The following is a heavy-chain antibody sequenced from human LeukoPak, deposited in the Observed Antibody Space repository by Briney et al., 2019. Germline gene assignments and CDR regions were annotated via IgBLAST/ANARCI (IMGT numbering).Heavy chain of an antibody. Sequence: GRSLRLSCAASGFTASSNYMSWVRQAPGKRPGWVSVIYSGGSTYYADAVKGRFTISRDNSKNTLYLQMNSLRADDTAVYYCARAWSGYSSGWYGVYWGQGTLVTVSS. CDR2: IYSGGST. CDR1: GFTASSNY. D-gene: IGHD6-19*01. CDR3: ARAWSGYSSGWYGVY. V-gene: IGHV3-66*02. J-gene: IGHJ4*02.